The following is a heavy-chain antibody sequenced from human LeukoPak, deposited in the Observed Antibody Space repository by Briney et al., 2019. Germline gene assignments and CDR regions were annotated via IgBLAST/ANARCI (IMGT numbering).Heavy chain of an antibody. CDR2: IYYSGST. V-gene: IGHV4-59*01. CDR1: GVSISPSY. Sequence: SETLSLTCTVSGVSISPSYWTWIRQPPGKGLEWIGYIYYSGSTNYNPSLKSRVTISVDTSKNQFSLKLSSVTAADTAVYYCARGSNYVAYRFDPWGQGTLVTVSS. J-gene: IGHJ5*02. D-gene: IGHD4-11*01. CDR3: ARGSNYVAYRFDP.